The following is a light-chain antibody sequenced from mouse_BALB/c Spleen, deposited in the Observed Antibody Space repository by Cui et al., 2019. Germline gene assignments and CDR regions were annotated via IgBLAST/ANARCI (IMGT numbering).Light chain of an antibody. CDR2: STS. Sequence: QIVLTQSPAILSASPGEKVTITCSASASVSYMHWFQQKPGTSPKLWIYSTSNLASGVHARLSGSEYGTSYSLTISRMEDEDAATYYCQQRSSYPFGGGTKLEIK. V-gene: IGKV4-57*01. CDR3: QQRSSYP. J-gene: IGKJ2*01. CDR1: ASVSY.